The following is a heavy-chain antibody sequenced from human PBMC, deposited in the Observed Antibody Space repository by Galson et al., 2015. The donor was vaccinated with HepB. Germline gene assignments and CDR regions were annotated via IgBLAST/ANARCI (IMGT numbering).Heavy chain of an antibody. CDR3: VKDRYLEVPSRLKFVLSSDGFDM. CDR2: ISYDGSNT. Sequence: SLRLSCAASGFTFSSYGMHWVRQAPGKGLEWVVVISYDGSNTYYTDSVKGRFTISRDNPRNTLYLQMNSLSAEDTAVYYCVKDRYLEVPSRLKFVLSSDGFDMWGQGTMVTVSS. V-gene: IGHV3-30*18. D-gene: IGHD3-16*01. CDR1: GFTFSSYG. J-gene: IGHJ3*02.